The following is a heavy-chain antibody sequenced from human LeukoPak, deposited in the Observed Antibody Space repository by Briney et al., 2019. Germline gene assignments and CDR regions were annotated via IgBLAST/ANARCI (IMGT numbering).Heavy chain of an antibody. CDR2: IYSGGST. J-gene: IGHJ4*02. CDR3: AKPMRDGETGPPVYYFDY. CDR1: GFTVSSNY. Sequence: PGGSLRLSCAASGFTVSSNYMSWVRQAPGKGLEWVSVIYSGGSTYYADSVKGRFTISRDNSKNTLYLQMNSLRAEDTAVYYCAKPMRDGETGPPVYYFDYWGQGTLVTVSS. V-gene: IGHV3-53*01.